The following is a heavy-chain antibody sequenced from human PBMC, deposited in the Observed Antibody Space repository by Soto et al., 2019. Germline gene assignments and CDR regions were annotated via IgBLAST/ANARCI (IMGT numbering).Heavy chain of an antibody. J-gene: IGHJ6*02. V-gene: IGHV4-59*01. D-gene: IGHD3-16*01. CDR1: GGSIRSYY. Sequence: PSETLSLTCTVSGGSIRSYYWSWIRQPPGKGLEWIGYIYYSGSTNYNPSLKSRVTISVDTSKNQFSLKLSSVTAADTAVYYCARVARGGDYYYYGMDVWGQGTTVTVSS. CDR2: IYYSGST. CDR3: ARVARGGDYYYYGMDV.